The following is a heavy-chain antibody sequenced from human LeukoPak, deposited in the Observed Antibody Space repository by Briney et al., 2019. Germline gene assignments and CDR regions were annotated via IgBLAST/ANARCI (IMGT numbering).Heavy chain of an antibody. CDR2: ISAYNGNT. CDR3: ARDREYGDYAPLDY. D-gene: IGHD4-17*01. J-gene: IGHJ4*02. CDR1: GYTFTSYG. Sequence: RASVKVSCTASGYTFTSYGISWVRQAPGQGLEWMGWISAYNGNTNYAQKLQGRVTMTTDTSTSTAYMELRSLRSDDTAVYYCARDREYGDYAPLDYWGQGTLVTVSS. V-gene: IGHV1-18*01.